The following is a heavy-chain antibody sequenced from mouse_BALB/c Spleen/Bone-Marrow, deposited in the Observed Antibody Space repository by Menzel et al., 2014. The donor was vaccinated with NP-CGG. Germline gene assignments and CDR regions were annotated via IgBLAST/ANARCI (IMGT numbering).Heavy chain of an antibody. J-gene: IGHJ4*01. CDR2: INPSNGGT. V-gene: IGHV1S81*02. Sequence: QVQLKQSGAELVKPGASVKLSCKASGYTFTSYYMYWVKQRPGQGLEWIGEINPSNGGTNFNEKFKSRATLTVDKSSSTAYMQPSSLTSEDSAVYYCTKFPHWGQGTSVTVSS. CDR3: TKFPH. CDR1: GYTFTSYY.